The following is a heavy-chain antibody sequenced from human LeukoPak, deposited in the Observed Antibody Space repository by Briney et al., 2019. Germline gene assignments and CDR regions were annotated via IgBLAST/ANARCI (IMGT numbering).Heavy chain of an antibody. CDR3: AREDSSGYYPIEY. CDR2: ISDNGGRT. J-gene: IGHJ4*02. Sequence: GGSLTLSCAASVFAFRTYAMHWVRQAPGKGLEYVSSISDNGGRTYYARSVKGRFTISRDNSKSTLYLQMGDLRAEDMAVYYCAREDSSGYYPIEYWGQGTLVTVSS. CDR1: VFAFRTYA. V-gene: IGHV3-64*01. D-gene: IGHD3-22*01.